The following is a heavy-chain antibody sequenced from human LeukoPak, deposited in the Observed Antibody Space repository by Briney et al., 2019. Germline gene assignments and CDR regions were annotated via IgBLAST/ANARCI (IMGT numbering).Heavy chain of an antibody. J-gene: IGHJ4*02. CDR1: GFTFSGSA. D-gene: IGHD3-22*01. CDR2: IRSKANSYAT. Sequence: GGSLRLSCAASGFTFSGSAMHWVRQASGKGLEWVGRIRSKANSYATAYAASVKGRFTISRDDSKNTAYLQMNSLKTEDTAVYYCTRPGYYYDSSAYYFDYWGQGTLVTVSS. V-gene: IGHV3-73*01. CDR3: TRPGYYYDSSAYYFDY.